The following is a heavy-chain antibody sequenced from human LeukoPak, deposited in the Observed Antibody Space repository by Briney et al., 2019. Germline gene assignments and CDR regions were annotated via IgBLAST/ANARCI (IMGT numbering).Heavy chain of an antibody. Sequence: PGGSLRLSCAASGFTFSSYSMNWVRQAPGKGLEWVATMTSSNTIYYADSVKGRFTISRDNAENSVYLQMNSLRDEDTAVYSCARAQTIIWEFDGFDIWGRGTKVTVSS. V-gene: IGHV3-69-1*01. D-gene: IGHD3-10*01. J-gene: IGHJ3*02. CDR2: MTSSNTI. CDR1: GFTFSSYS. CDR3: ARAQTIIWEFDGFDI.